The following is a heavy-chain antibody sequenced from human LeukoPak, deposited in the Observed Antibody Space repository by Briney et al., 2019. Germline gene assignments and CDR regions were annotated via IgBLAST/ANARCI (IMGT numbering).Heavy chain of an antibody. CDR1: GFTFSSSY. Sequence: GGSLRLSCAASGFTFSSSYMNWVRQAPGKGLEWVGRIKSKTDGGTTDYAAPVRGRFTISRDDSKNTLYLQMNSLKTEDTAVYYCTTDKSYGDYGDFEQWGQGTLVTVSS. CDR2: IKSKTDGGTT. CDR3: TTDKSYGDYGDFEQ. J-gene: IGHJ4*02. D-gene: IGHD4-17*01. V-gene: IGHV3-15*01.